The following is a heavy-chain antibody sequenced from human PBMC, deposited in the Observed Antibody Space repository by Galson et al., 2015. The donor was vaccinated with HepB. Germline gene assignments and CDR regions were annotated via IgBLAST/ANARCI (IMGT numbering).Heavy chain of an antibody. V-gene: IGHV3-74*01. CDR1: GFTFSSYW. CDR2: VKTDGSIT. J-gene: IGHJ4*02. CDR3: ARVGYTGSHDLWY. Sequence: SLRLSCAASGFTFSSYWMHWVRQVPGKGLVWVSRVKTDGSITSYADSVKGRFTISRDNVKNTLYLQMNSLRAEDTAVYYCARVGYTGSHDLWYWGPGTLVTVSS. D-gene: IGHD1-26*01.